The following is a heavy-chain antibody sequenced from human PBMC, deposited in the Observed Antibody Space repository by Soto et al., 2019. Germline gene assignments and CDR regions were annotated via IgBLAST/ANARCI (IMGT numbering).Heavy chain of an antibody. V-gene: IGHV1-24*01. Sequence: EASVKVSCKVSGYALTELSMHWVRQAPGKGLEWMGGFDPEDGETIYAQKFQGRVTMTEDTSTDTAYMELSSLRSEDTAVYYCATDKSSSSGLGYWGQGTLVTSPQ. CDR3: ATDKSSSSGLGY. D-gene: IGHD6-6*01. J-gene: IGHJ4*02. CDR2: FDPEDGET. CDR1: GYALTELS.